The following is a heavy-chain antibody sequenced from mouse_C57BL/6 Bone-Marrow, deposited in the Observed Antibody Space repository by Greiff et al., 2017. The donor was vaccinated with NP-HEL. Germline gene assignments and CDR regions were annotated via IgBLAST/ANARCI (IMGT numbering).Heavy chain of an antibody. V-gene: IGHV1-22*01. Sequence: VQLQQSGPELVKPGVSVYMSCKASGYTFTDYNMHWVKQSHGKSLEWIGYINSNNGGTSYNQKFKGKATLTVNKPSSTAYMGLRSLTSEDSAVYYCAKNEDYGNLYYAKNYWGRGASVAVSS. CDR2: INSNNGGT. J-gene: IGHJ4*01. CDR3: AKNEDYGNLYYAKNY. CDR1: GYTFTDYN. D-gene: IGHD2-1*01.